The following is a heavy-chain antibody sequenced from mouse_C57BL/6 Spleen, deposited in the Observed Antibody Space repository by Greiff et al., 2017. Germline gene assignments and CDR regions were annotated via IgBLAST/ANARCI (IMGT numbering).Heavy chain of an antibody. D-gene: IGHD1-1*01. V-gene: IGHV1-62-2*01. Sequence: LEESGAELVKPGASVKLSCKASGYTFTEYTIHWVKQRSGQGLEWIGWFYPGSGSIKYNEKFKDKATLTADKSSSTVYMELSRLTSEDSAVYFCARHLMTTVVGDCWYFDVWGTGTTVTVSS. CDR2: FYPGSGSI. CDR1: GYTFTEYT. CDR3: ARHLMTTVVGDCWYFDV. J-gene: IGHJ1*03.